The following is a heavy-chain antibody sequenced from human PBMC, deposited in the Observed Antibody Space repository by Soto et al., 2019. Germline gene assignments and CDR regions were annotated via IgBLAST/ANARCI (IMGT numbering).Heavy chain of an antibody. D-gene: IGHD3-10*01. CDR3: AREGMDFHYMDV. J-gene: IGHJ6*03. CDR2: IYYSGST. V-gene: IGHV4-31*03. Sequence: QVQLQESGPGLVKPSQTLSLTCTVSGGSISSGGYYWSWIRQHPGKGLEWIGYIYYSGSTYYNPSLKIRVTISVDTSKNQFSLKLSSVTAADTAVYYCAREGMDFHYMDVWGKGTTVTVSS. CDR1: GGSISSGGYY.